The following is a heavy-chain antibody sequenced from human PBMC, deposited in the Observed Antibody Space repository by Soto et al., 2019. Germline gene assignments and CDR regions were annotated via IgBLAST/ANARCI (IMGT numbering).Heavy chain of an antibody. CDR3: ARVPDR. CDR2: IYHSGST. D-gene: IGHD2-2*01. CDR1: GGSISSGGFS. J-gene: IGHJ5*02. Sequence: SETLSLTCAVSGGSISSGGFSWTWIRQPPGEGLEWIGYIYHSGSTYYNPSLKSRVTISVDRSKNQFSLKLSSVTAADTAVYYCARVPDRWGQGTLVTVSS. V-gene: IGHV4-30-2*01.